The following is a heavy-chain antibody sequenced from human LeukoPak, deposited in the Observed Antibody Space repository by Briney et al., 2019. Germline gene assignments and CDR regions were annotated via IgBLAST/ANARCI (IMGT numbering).Heavy chain of an antibody. CDR3: AREIGYSSGWYAGNYFDY. Sequence: SETLSLTCTVSGGSISSYYWSWIRQPPGEGLEWIGYIYYSGSTNYNPSLKSRVTISVDTSMNQFSPKLSSVTAADTAVYYCAREIGYSSGWYAGNYFDYWGQGTLVTVSS. J-gene: IGHJ4*02. D-gene: IGHD6-19*01. CDR1: GGSISSYY. V-gene: IGHV4-59*01. CDR2: IYYSGST.